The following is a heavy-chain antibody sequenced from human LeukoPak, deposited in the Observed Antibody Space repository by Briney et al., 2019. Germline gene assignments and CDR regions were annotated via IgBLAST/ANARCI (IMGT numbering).Heavy chain of an antibody. CDR1: GFTVSSNY. V-gene: IGHV3-53*01. CDR2: IYSGGST. D-gene: IGHD3-9*01. J-gene: IGHJ4*02. Sequence: GGSLRLSCAASGFTVSSNYMSWVRQAPGMGLEWVSVIYSGGSTYYADSVKGRFTISRDNSKNTLYLQMNNLRAEDTAVYYCAATYYDILTGYYTYFDYWGQGTLVTVSS. CDR3: AATYYDILTGYYTYFDY.